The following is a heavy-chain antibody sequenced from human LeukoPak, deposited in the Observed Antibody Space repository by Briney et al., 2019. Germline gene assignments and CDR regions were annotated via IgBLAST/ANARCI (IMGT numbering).Heavy chain of an antibody. J-gene: IGHJ3*02. CDR1: GFTFSSYS. D-gene: IGHD4-17*01. V-gene: IGHV3-21*01. CDR2: ISSNSSYI. Sequence: PGGSLRLSCAASGFTFSSYSMNWVRQAPGKGVEWVSSISSNSSYIYYADSVKGRFTISRDNAKNSLYLQMNSLRAEDTAVYYCARSYGDYALGAFDIWGQGTMVTVSS. CDR3: ARSYGDYALGAFDI.